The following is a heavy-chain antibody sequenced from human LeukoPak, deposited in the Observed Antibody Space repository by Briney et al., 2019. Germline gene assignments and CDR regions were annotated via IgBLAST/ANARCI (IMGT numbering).Heavy chain of an antibody. V-gene: IGHV3-74*01. CDR3: ARDSSVWYFDL. CDR1: GFTFSSYW. Sequence: GGSLRLSCAVSGFTFSSYWMHWVRQAPGKGLMWVSHINNDGSNTRYADSVKGRFTISRDNAKNTLYLQMNSLRAEDTAVYYCARDSSVWYFDLWGRGTLVTVSS. J-gene: IGHJ2*01. CDR2: INNDGSNT. D-gene: IGHD2-2*01.